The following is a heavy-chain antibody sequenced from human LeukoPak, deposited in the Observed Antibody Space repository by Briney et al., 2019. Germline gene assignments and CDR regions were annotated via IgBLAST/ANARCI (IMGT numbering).Heavy chain of an antibody. J-gene: IGHJ6*02. CDR2: ISGYIGQT. Sequence: ASVKVSSKASGFTFGSFGISWVRQAPGQGLEWMGWISGYIGQTKYAQKFQGRVTMTTDTSTSTAYMELKSLRSDDTAVYYCGRGKYSYYYGTDVWGQGTTVTVSS. CDR3: GRGKYSYYYGTDV. V-gene: IGHV1-18*04. D-gene: IGHD2/OR15-2a*01. CDR1: GFTFGSFG.